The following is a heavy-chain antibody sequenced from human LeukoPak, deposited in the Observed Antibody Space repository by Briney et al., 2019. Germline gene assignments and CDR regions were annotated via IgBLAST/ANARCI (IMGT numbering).Heavy chain of an antibody. CDR2: IIPIFGTA. D-gene: IGHD4-17*01. CDR3: ARRSVTKIGPNSYYYGMDV. Sequence: SVTVSCKASGGTFSSYAISWVRQAPGQGLEWMGGIIPIFGTANYAQKFQGRVTITADESTSTAYMELSSLRSEDTAVYYCARRSVTKIGPNSYYYGMDVWGQGTTVTVSS. CDR1: GGTFSSYA. J-gene: IGHJ6*02. V-gene: IGHV1-69*13.